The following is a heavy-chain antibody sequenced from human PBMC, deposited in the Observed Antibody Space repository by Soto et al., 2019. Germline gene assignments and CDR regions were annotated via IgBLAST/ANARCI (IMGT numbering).Heavy chain of an antibody. Sequence: SETLSLTCTVSGGSLSGYFWTWIRQPPGKGLEWLAEINHSGITNYNPSVESRVSMSVDNSKNQCSLRLYSVTAADTAVYYCVRGPYNYNSRYFDYCGQGTRVTVSS. CDR1: GGSLSGYF. CDR3: VRGPYNYNSRYFDY. V-gene: IGHV4-34*01. CDR2: INHSGIT. J-gene: IGHJ4*02. D-gene: IGHD1-1*01.